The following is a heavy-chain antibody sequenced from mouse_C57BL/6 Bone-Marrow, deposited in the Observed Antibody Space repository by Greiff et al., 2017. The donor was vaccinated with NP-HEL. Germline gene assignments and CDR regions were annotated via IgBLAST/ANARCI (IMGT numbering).Heavy chain of an antibody. Sequence: EVQLVESEGGLVQPGSSMKLSCTASGFTFSDYYMAWVRQVPEKGLEWVANIKYDGSSTYYLDSLKSRFIISRDNAKNILYLQMSSLKSEDTATYYCARGGGGYFDYWGQGTTLTVSS. CDR1: GFTFSDYY. CDR2: IKYDGSST. V-gene: IGHV5-16*01. J-gene: IGHJ2*01. CDR3: ARGGGGYFDY. D-gene: IGHD1-1*02.